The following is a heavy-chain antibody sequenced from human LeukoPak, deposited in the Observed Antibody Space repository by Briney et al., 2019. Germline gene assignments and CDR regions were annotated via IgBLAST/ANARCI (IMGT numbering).Heavy chain of an antibody. CDR2: IRFDGGNK. J-gene: IGHJ4*02. D-gene: IGHD3-9*01. CDR3: ARGGYYNILTGFRSRILGSEY. V-gene: IGHV3-30*02. Sequence: GGSLRLSCAASGFTFSSYAMHWVRQAPGKGLEWVAFIRFDGGNKYYADSAKGRFTISRDNSKNTLYLQMNSLRAEDTAVYYCARGGYYNILTGFRSRILGSEYWGQGTLVTVSS. CDR1: GFTFSSYA.